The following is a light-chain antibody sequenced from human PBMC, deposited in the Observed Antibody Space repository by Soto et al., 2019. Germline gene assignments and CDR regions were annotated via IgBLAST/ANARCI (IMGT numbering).Light chain of an antibody. Sequence: EIVMTQSPATLSVSPGERATLSCRASQSISSDLACYQQKPGQAPRLLIYSASSRADDIPARFSGSGSETDFTLTISSLQSEDFAVYYCQQYSNWPPYTFGQGTKLEIK. CDR1: QSISSD. J-gene: IGKJ2*01. CDR3: QQYSNWPPYT. CDR2: SAS. V-gene: IGKV3-15*01.